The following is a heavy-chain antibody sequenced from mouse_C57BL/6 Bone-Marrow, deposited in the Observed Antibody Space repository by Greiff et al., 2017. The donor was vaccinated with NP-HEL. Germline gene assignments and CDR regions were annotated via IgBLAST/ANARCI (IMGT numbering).Heavy chain of an antibody. Sequence: LVESGAELVRPGASVTLSCKASGYTFTDYEMHWVKQTPVHGLEWIGAIDPETGGTAYNQKFKGKAILTADKSSSTAYMELRSLTSEDSAVYYCTRSGGKDYFDYWGQGTTLTVSS. J-gene: IGHJ2*01. V-gene: IGHV1-15*01. CDR2: IDPETGGT. CDR3: TRSGGKDYFDY. D-gene: IGHD2-1*01. CDR1: GYTFTDYE.